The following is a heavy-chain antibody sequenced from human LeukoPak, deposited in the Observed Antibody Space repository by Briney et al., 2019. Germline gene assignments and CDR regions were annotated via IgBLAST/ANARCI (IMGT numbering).Heavy chain of an antibody. CDR1: GYTFTGYY. V-gene: IGHV1-2*02. D-gene: IGHD3-22*01. Sequence: ASVKVSCKAYGYTFTGYYMHWVRQAPGQGLEWMGWINPNSGGTNYAQKFQGRVTMTRDTSISTAYMELSRLRYDDTAVYYCARGGSRLGTMIVVVNAFDIWGQGTMVTVSS. J-gene: IGHJ3*02. CDR2: INPNSGGT. CDR3: ARGGSRLGTMIVVVNAFDI.